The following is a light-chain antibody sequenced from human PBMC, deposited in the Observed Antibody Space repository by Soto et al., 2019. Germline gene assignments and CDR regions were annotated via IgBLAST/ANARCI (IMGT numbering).Light chain of an antibody. J-gene: IGKJ1*01. CDR3: QQYHSYWT. CDR1: QGISSY. CDR2: DAS. V-gene: IGKV1-9*01. Sequence: DIQLTQSPSFLSASVGDRVTITCRASQGISSYLAWYQQKPGKAPNLLIYDASSLESGVPQRFSGSGSGTEFTLTISSLQTDDFSTYYCQQYHSYWTFGQGTKVDIK.